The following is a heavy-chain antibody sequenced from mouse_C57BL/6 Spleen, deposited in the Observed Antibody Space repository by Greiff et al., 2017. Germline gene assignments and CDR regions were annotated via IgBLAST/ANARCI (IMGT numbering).Heavy chain of an antibody. CDR1: GYAFSSSW. CDR2: IYPGDGDT. V-gene: IGHV1-82*01. CDR3: ARPQLGRFAY. Sequence: VKVVESGPELVKPGASVKISCKASGYAFSSSWMNWVKQRPGKGLEWIGRIYPGDGDTNYNGKFKGKATLTADKSSSTAYMQLSSLTSEDSAVYFCARPQLGRFAYWGQGTLVTVSA. D-gene: IGHD3-1*01. J-gene: IGHJ3*01.